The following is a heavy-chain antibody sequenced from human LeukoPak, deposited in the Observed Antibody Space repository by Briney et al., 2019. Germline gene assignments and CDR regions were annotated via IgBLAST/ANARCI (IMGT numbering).Heavy chain of an antibody. Sequence: SETLSLTCTVPGGSISSYYWSWIRQPPGKGLEWIGDIYYSGTTNYNPSLKSPVTISIDTSKNQFSPKLSSVTAADTAVYYCARGGTRDGGHYSDYWGQGTLVTVSS. D-gene: IGHD2-21*02. CDR3: ARGGTRDGGHYSDY. CDR2: IYYSGTT. J-gene: IGHJ4*02. CDR1: GGSISSYY. V-gene: IGHV4-59*01.